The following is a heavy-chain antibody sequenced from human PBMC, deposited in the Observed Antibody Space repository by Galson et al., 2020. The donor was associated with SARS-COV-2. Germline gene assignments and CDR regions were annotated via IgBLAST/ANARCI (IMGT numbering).Heavy chain of an antibody. CDR1: GFTVSSNY. V-gene: IGHV3-66*01. Sequence: GESLKISCAASGFTVSSNYMSWVRQAPGKGLEWVSVIYSGGSTYYADSVKGRFTISRDNSKNTLYLQMNSLRAEDTAVYYCARTVGANPYDAFDIWGQGTMVTVSS. D-gene: IGHD1-26*01. CDR3: ARTVGANPYDAFDI. J-gene: IGHJ3*02. CDR2: IYSGGST.